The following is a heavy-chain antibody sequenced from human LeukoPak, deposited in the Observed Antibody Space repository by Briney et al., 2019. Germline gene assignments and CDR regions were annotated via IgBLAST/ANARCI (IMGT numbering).Heavy chain of an antibody. V-gene: IGHV5-51*01. D-gene: IGHD6-19*01. CDR3: TRIYSSGWYRY. CDR1: GYRFTSYW. CDR2: IYPGDSDT. Sequence: PGESLKIPCKGSGYRFTSYWIGWVRQVPGKGLEWVGIIYPGDSDTRYSPSFQGQVTISADKSISTAYRQWSSLKASDTAMYYCTRIYSSGWYRYWGQGTLVTVSS. J-gene: IGHJ4*02.